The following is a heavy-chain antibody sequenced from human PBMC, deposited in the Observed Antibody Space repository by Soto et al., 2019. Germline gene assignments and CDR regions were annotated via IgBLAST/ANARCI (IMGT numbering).Heavy chain of an antibody. J-gene: IGHJ4*02. V-gene: IGHV4-30-2*01. CDR1: GGSISSGGYS. CDR2: IYHSGST. CDR3: AREVDWTFDY. Sequence: QLQLQESGSGLVKPSQTLSLTCAVSGGSISSGGYSWSWIRQPPGKGLEWIGYIYHSGSTYYNPSLKRRVTISVARSKTQFSLKLSSVTAADTAVYYCAREVDWTFDYWGQGTLVTVSS. D-gene: IGHD1-1*01.